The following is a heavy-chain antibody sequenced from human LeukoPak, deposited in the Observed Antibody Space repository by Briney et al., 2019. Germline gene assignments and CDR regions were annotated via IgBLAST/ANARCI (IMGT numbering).Heavy chain of an antibody. J-gene: IGHJ4*02. Sequence: ASVKVSCKASGYTFTDYYIHWVRQAPGQRLEWMGWINPKSGDTNSAQKFQGRITMTRDTSITTVYMELRRLRSDDTALFYCARGTVVSRVAAAAYWGQGSLVTVSA. V-gene: IGHV1-2*02. CDR3: ARGTVVSRVAAAAY. CDR1: GYTFTDYY. CDR2: INPKSGDT. D-gene: IGHD6-25*01.